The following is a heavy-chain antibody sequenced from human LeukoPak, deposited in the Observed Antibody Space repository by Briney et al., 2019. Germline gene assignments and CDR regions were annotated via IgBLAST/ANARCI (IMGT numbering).Heavy chain of an antibody. CDR2: ISVSGGST. CDR3: AKLKDGSNYWYFDL. V-gene: IGHV3-23*01. CDR1: RFTFSSYA. Sequence: GGSLRLSCAASRFTFSSYAMTWVRQAPGKGLEWVSTISVSGGSTYYADSVKGRFTVSRDNSKSTLYLQVSSLRAEDTAVYYCAKLKDGSNYWYFDLWGRGTLVTVSS. D-gene: IGHD2-15*01. J-gene: IGHJ2*01.